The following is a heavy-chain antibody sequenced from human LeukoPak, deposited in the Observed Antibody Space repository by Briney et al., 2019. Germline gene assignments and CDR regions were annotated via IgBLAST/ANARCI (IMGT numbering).Heavy chain of an antibody. D-gene: IGHD3-10*01. J-gene: IGHJ4*02. Sequence: PGESLRLSCAASGFTFSDYAMSWVRQAPGKGLEWVSTISGSSGSTYFADSVKGRFTISRDNSKNTLYLQMNSLRVEDTAVYYCAKDALKVLWFGEPYYFDYWGQGTLVTVSS. CDR2: ISGSSGST. CDR1: GFTFSDYA. CDR3: AKDALKVLWFGEPYYFDY. V-gene: IGHV3-23*01.